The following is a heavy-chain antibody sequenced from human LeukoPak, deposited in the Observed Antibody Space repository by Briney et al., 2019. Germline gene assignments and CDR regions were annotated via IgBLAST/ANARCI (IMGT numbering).Heavy chain of an antibody. Sequence: PSETLSLTCTVSGGSISSSSYYWGWIRQPPGKGLEWIGSIYYSGSTYYNPSLKSRVTISVDTSKNQFTLKLSSVTAADTAVYYCARGTSGSPKFDYWGQGTLVTVSS. D-gene: IGHD1-26*01. V-gene: IGHV4-39*06. CDR1: GGSISSSSYY. CDR3: ARGTSGSPKFDY. J-gene: IGHJ4*02. CDR2: IYYSGST.